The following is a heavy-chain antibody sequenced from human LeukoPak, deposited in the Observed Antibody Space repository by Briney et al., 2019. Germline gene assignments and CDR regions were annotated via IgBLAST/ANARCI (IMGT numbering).Heavy chain of an antibody. Sequence: GGSLRLSCAASGFTFSSHAMSWVRQAPGKGLEWVSAISGSAGSTYYADSVKGRFTISRDNSKNTLYLQMNSLRAEDTAVYYCAKEWRWLVRYYFDYWGQGTLVTVSS. CDR2: ISGSAGST. D-gene: IGHD6-19*01. J-gene: IGHJ4*02. CDR3: AKEWRWLVRYYFDY. CDR1: GFTFSSHA. V-gene: IGHV3-23*01.